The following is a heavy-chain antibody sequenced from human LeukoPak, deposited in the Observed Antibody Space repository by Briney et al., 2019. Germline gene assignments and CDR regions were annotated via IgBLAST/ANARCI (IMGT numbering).Heavy chain of an antibody. CDR1: GGSISSYY. CDR3: ASIGLNNWFDP. CDR2: IYYSGST. D-gene: IGHD2-8*01. Sequence: PSETLSLTCTVSGGSISSYYWSWIRQPPGKGLEWIGYIYYSGSTNYNPSLKSRVTISVDTSKNQFSLKLSSVTAADTAVYYCASIGLNNWFDPWGQGTLVTVSS. J-gene: IGHJ5*02. V-gene: IGHV4-59*08.